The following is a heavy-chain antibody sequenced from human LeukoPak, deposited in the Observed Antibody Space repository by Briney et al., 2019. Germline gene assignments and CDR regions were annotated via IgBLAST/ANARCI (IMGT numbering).Heavy chain of an antibody. V-gene: IGHV3-23*01. J-gene: IGHJ4*02. D-gene: IGHD5-12*01. Sequence: PGGSLRLSCTASGFTFSNYAMSWVRQAPGKGLEWVSTISGSDGSTYYADSVKGRFTNSRDNSKNTLYLQMDSLRAIDTAVYYCAKDSGYDAFDYWGQGTLVTVSS. CDR1: GFTFSNYA. CDR2: ISGSDGST. CDR3: AKDSGYDAFDY.